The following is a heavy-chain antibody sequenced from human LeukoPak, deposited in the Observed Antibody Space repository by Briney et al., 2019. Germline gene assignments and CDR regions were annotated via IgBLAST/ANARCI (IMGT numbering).Heavy chain of an antibody. CDR3: AKDRGYSYGTNSPIDY. Sequence: GGSLRLSCAASGFTFYDYAMHWVRQAPGKGLEWVSGISWNSGSIGYADSVKGRFTISRDNAKNSLYLQMNSLRAEDTALYYCAKDRGYSYGTNSPIDYWGQGTLVTVSS. CDR2: ISWNSGSI. D-gene: IGHD5-18*01. CDR1: GFTFYDYA. J-gene: IGHJ4*02. V-gene: IGHV3-9*01.